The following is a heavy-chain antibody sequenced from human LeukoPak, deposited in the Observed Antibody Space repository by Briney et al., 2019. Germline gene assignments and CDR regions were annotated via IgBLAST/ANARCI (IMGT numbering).Heavy chain of an antibody. D-gene: IGHD4-23*01. V-gene: IGHV1-46*01. J-gene: IGHJ4*02. CDR3: ARSNTSRWSVDY. CDR1: GYTFTSYY. CDR2: INPSGGST. Sequence: ASVKVSCKASGYTFTSYYMHWVRQAPGQGLEWMGIINPSGGSTSYAQKFQGRVTMTRDMSTSTVYMELSSLRSEDTAVYYCARSNTSRWSVDYRGQGTLVTVSS.